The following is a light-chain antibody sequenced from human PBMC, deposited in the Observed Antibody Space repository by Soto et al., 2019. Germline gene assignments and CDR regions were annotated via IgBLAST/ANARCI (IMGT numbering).Light chain of an antibody. V-gene: IGKV3-15*01. CDR1: QSVASN. Sequence: EIELTQSPATLSLSPGERATLSCRASQSVASNLAWYQQRRGQAPRLLIYGASSRATGIPARFSGSGSGTEFTLTISSLQSEDFAVYYCQQYDSWPPLTFGGGTKVEIK. CDR2: GAS. CDR3: QQYDSWPPLT. J-gene: IGKJ4*01.